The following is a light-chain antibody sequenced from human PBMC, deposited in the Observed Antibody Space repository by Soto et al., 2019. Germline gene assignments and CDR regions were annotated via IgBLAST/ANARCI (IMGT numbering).Light chain of an antibody. Sequence: EIVLTQSPATLSLSPGERATLSCRASQSISRTLAWYQQKSGQPPRLLIYDASTRATGIPDRFSGSGSGTEFTLTISSLQSEDVGVYYCQQYDNWPPKTFGGGTKVDIK. V-gene: IGKV3D-15*01. CDR2: DAS. CDR3: QQYDNWPPKT. J-gene: IGKJ4*01. CDR1: QSISRT.